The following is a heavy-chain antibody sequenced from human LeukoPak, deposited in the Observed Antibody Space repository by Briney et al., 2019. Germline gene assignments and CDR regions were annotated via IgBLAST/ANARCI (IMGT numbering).Heavy chain of an antibody. CDR2: IRPDGSES. CDR3: ARVPGLVVVNLDY. J-gene: IGHJ4*02. V-gene: IGHV3-7*01. Sequence: SGGSLRLSCTASGITFGSHWMTWVRQAPGMGLEWVGFIRPDGSESYYVDSVKGRFTISRDNAKNSLYLQMNSLRAEDTAVYYCARVPGLVVVNLDYWGQGTLVTVSS. CDR1: GITFGSHW. D-gene: IGHD3-22*01.